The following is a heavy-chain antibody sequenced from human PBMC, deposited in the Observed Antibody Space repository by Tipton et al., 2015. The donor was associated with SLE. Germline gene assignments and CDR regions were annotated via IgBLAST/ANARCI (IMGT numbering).Heavy chain of an antibody. V-gene: IGHV3-21*05. CDR1: GFTFSSYG. CDR2: ISSSSSYT. CDR3: ARGGGGRALDY. J-gene: IGHJ4*02. Sequence: SLRLSCAASGFTFSSYGMNWVRQAPGKGLEWVSYISSSSSYTNYADSVKGRFTISRDNAKNSLYLQMNSLRAEDTAVYYCARGGGGRALDYWGQGTLVTVSS. D-gene: IGHD2-15*01.